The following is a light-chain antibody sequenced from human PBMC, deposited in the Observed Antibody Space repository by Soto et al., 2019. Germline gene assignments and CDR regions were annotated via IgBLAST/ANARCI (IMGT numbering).Light chain of an antibody. CDR1: QNINWW. CDR3: QQYNSYWT. J-gene: IGKJ1*01. Sequence: DLQMTQSPSTLSASVGDRLTITCRASQNINWWLAWYQQKPGKAPKLLIYDASSLESGVPSRFSGSGSGTEFTLTISSLQPDDFATYYCQQYNSYWTFGQGTKVEIK. V-gene: IGKV1-5*01. CDR2: DAS.